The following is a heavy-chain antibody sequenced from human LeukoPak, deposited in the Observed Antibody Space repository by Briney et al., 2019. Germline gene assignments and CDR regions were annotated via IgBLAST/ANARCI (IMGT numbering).Heavy chain of an antibody. J-gene: IGHJ3*02. V-gene: IGHV4-38-2*02. CDR2: IHHSGST. CDR1: GYSISSAYY. CDR3: ARDRVGATYAFDI. Sequence: SETLSLTCAVSGYSISSAYYWGWMRQPPGKGLEWIVSIHHSGSTYFSPSLKSRVTISVDTSKNQFSLKLTSVTAADTAVYYCARDRVGATYAFDIWGQGTMVTVSS. D-gene: IGHD1-26*01.